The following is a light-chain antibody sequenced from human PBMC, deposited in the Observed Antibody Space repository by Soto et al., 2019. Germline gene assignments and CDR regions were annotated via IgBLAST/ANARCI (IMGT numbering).Light chain of an antibody. CDR1: QSLLHSNGYNY. V-gene: IGKV2-28*01. CDR3: MQALQTPWT. Sequence: DIVMTQSPLSLPVTPGEPASISCRSSQSLLHSNGYNYLDWYLQKPGQSPQLLIYLGSNRVSGVPDRFSGSGSGTDFTMKISRVEAEDVGVYYCMQALQTPWTFGQGPKVDIK. J-gene: IGKJ1*01. CDR2: LGS.